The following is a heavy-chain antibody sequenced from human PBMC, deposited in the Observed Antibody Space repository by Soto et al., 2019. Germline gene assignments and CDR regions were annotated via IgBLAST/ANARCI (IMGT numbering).Heavy chain of an antibody. CDR1: GLTFSSYA. CDR3: AKDMVSSTASDAFDI. J-gene: IGHJ3*02. Sequence: EVQLLESGGGLVQPGGSLRLSCSASGLTFSSYAMTWVRRAPGKGLEWVSGISGGGYSTDYADSVKGRFTISRDNSKNTLYLQMNSLRVEDTAVYYCAKDMVSSTASDAFDIWGQGTMVTVSS. D-gene: IGHD3-10*01. V-gene: IGHV3-23*01. CDR2: ISGGGYST.